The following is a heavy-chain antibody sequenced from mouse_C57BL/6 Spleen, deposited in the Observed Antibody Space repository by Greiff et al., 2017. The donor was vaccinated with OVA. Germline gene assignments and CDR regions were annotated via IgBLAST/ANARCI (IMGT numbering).Heavy chain of an antibody. CDR1: GYTFTSYW. CDR3: ARCPYGDCAMDY. J-gene: IGHJ4*01. V-gene: IGHV1-61*01. D-gene: IGHD2-10*02. Sequence: VQLQQPGAELVRPGSSVKLSCKASGYTFTSYWMDWVKQRPGQGLEWIGNIYPSDSETHYNQKFKDKATLTVDKSSSTAYMQLSSLTAEDSAVYCCARCPYGDCAMDYWGQGTSVTVSS. CDR2: IYPSDSET.